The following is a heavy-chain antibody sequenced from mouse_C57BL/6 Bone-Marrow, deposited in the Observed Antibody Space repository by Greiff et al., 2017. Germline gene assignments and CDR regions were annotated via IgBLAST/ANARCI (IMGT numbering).Heavy chain of an antibody. CDR2: ISDGGSYT. CDR1: GFTFSSYA. V-gene: IGHV5-4*01. J-gene: IGHJ3*01. D-gene: IGHD2-4*01. Sequence: DVKLVESGGGLVKPGGSLKLSCAASGFTFSSYAMSWVRQTPEKRLEWVATISDGGSYTYYPDNVKGRFTISRDNAKNNLYLQMSHLKSEDTAMYYCARDNDYDGRVFAYWGQGTLVTVSA. CDR3: ARDNDYDGRVFAY.